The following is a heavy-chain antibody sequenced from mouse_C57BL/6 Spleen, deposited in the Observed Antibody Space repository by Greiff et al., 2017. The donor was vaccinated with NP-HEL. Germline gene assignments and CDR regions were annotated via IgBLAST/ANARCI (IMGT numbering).Heavy chain of an antibody. Sequence: QVQLQQSGPELVKPGASVKISCKASGYAFSSSWMNWVKQRPGKGLEWIGRIYPGDGDTNYNGKFKGKATLTADKSSSTAYMQLSSLTSEDSAVYFCAPTAQATDYWGQGTTLTVSS. D-gene: IGHD3-2*02. V-gene: IGHV1-82*01. CDR2: IYPGDGDT. CDR3: APTAQATDY. CDR1: GYAFSSSW. J-gene: IGHJ2*01.